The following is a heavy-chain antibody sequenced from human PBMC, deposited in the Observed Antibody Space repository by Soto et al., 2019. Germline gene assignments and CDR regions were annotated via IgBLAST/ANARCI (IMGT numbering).Heavy chain of an antibody. Sequence: EVQLLESGGGLVQPGGSLRLSCAASGFSFSSKAMSWVRQAPGKELEWVSIISGSGSSTYYTDSLKGRFTISRDNSKNMVYLEMNNLRAEDTAVYYCAKENGFQFINLGASGFDYWGQGSLVSVSS. CDR3: AKENGFQFINLGASGFDY. CDR1: GFSFSSKA. D-gene: IGHD2-21*01. V-gene: IGHV3-23*01. J-gene: IGHJ4*02. CDR2: ISGSGSST.